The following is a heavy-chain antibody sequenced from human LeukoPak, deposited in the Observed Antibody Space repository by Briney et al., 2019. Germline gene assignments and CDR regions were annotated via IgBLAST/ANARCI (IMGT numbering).Heavy chain of an antibody. CDR1: GYTFTSYA. CDR3: ARDFRYYGSGSYYGSLFGY. CDR2: INTNTGNP. J-gene: IGHJ4*02. D-gene: IGHD3-10*01. Sequence: GASVKVSCKASGYTFTSYAMNWVRQAPGQGLEWMGWINTNTGNPTYAQGFTGRFVFSLDTSVSTAYLQISSLKAEDTAVYYCARDFRYYGSGSYYGSLFGYWGQGTLVTVSS. V-gene: IGHV7-4-1*02.